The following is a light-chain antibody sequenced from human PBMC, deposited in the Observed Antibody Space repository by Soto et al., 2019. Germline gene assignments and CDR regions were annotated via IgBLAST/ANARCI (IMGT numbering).Light chain of an antibody. CDR2: KAS. CDR3: QQYKSYWYT. V-gene: IGKV1-5*03. J-gene: IGKJ2*01. Sequence: DIQMTQSPSTLPASVGDRVTITCRASQTISSWLAWYQQKPGKAPKLLIYKASTLESGVPSRFSGSGSGTEFTLTISSLQPGDFATYYCQQYKSYWYTFGQGTKLEIK. CDR1: QTISSW.